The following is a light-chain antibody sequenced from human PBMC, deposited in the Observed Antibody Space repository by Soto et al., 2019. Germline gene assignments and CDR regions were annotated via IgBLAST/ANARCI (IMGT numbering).Light chain of an antibody. CDR2: DAS. Sequence: TQCEIKLSLSPGERSTLSFRASQSVSSYLAWSQQKPGQAPRHLIYDASNRSTGIPARFSGSGSGTDFTLTFRTLEPDDFPVYYCRQRRNWPQFGQGTKVDIK. J-gene: IGKJ1*01. V-gene: IGKV3-11*01. CDR1: QSVSSY. CDR3: RQRRNWPQ.